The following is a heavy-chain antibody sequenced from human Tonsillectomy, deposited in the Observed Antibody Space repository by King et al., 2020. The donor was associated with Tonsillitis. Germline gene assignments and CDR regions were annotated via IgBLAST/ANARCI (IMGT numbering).Heavy chain of an antibody. CDR2: IYHRESP. D-gene: IGHD2-21*01. J-gene: IGHJ6*02. CDR3: ARDVGDYGMDV. CDR1: GGSISSGGYS. V-gene: IGHV4-30-2*01. Sequence: QLQESGSGLVKPSQTLSLTCAVSGGSISSGGYSWRWIRQPPGKGLEWIGYIYHRESPYYNPSLKGRVTISVDSSKNHLSLNLTSVTAADTAVYYCARDVGDYGMDVWGQGTTVTVSS.